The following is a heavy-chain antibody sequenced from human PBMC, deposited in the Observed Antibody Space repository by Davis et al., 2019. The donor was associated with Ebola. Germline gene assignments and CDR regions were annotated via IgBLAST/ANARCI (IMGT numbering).Heavy chain of an antibody. CDR2: ISYDGGNK. CDR3: ARERAVAYFDY. D-gene: IGHD6-19*01. V-gene: IGHV3-30-3*01. CDR1: GFTFSSYA. Sequence: GESLKISCAASGFTFSSYAMHWVRQAPGKGLEWVAVISYDGGNKDYAESVKGRFTISRDNAKNSLYLQMNSLRAEDTAVYYCARERAVAYFDYWGQGTLVTVSS. J-gene: IGHJ4*02.